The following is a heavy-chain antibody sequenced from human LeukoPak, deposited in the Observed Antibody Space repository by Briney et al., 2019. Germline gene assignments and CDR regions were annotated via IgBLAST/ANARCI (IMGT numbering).Heavy chain of an antibody. D-gene: IGHD3-22*01. J-gene: IGHJ4*02. CDR2: ISSSSSYI. Sequence: GGSLRLSCAASGFTFSSYSMNWVRQAPGKGLEWVSSISSSSSYIYYADSVKGRFTISRDNAKNSLYLQMNSLRAEDRAVYYCARVENYYDSSGYYSGYWGQGTLVTVSS. CDR3: ARVENYYDSSGYYSGY. V-gene: IGHV3-21*01. CDR1: GFTFSSYS.